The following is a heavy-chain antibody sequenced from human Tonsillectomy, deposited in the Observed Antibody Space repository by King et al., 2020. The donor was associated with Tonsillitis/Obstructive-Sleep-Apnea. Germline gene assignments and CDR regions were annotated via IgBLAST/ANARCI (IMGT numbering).Heavy chain of an antibody. CDR1: GYSFTNYW. CDR3: ARVDCSSASCYTENWLDL. V-gene: IGHV5-10-1*03. J-gene: IGHJ5*02. D-gene: IGHD2-2*02. CDR2: IDPSDSYT. Sequence: VQLVESGAEVKKPGESLRISCTGSGYSFTNYWITWVRQMPGKGLEWMGRIDPSDSYTNYSPSFQGHVTISADKSIKTAYLQWSSLKASDTAMYYCARVDCSSASCYTENWLDLWGQGTLVTVSS.